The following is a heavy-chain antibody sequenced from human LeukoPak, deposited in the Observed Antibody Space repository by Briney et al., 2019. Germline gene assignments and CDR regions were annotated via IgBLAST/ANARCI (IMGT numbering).Heavy chain of an antibody. J-gene: IGHJ4*02. D-gene: IGHD6-19*01. CDR1: GYSFSGFY. CDR3: AREWLIVVTGTGHLDY. CDR2: IIPNTGGT. Sequence: APVKVSCKASGYSFSGFYMHWVRQAPGQGLEWMGWIIPNTGGTTYAQKFQGRVTMTRDTTISTAYMELSSLRSDDTAVYYCAREWLIVVTGTGHLDYWGQGTLVTVSS. V-gene: IGHV1-2*02.